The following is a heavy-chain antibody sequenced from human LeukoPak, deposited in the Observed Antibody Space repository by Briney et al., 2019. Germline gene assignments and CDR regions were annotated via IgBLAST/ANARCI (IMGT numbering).Heavy chain of an antibody. CDR3: AREMMAATDENNWFDP. Sequence: SETLSLTCTVSGDSISSGNYYWSWIRQPPGKGLEWIGYIYYSGSTNYNPSLKSRVTISVDTSKNQFSLKLSSVTAADTAVYYCAREMMAATDENNWFDPWGQGTLVTVSS. V-gene: IGHV4-61*01. J-gene: IGHJ5*02. D-gene: IGHD5-24*01. CDR2: IYYSGST. CDR1: GDSISSGNYY.